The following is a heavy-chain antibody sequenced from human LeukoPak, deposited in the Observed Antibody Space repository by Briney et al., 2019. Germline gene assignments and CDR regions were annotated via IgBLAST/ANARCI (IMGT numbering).Heavy chain of an antibody. J-gene: IGHJ4*02. Sequence: GGSLRLSCAASGFTFSSYSMNWVRQAPWKGLEWVSSISSSSSYIYYADSVKGRFTISRDNAKNSLYLQMNSLRAEDTAVYYCASTVTTRAPFDYWGQGTLVTVSS. CDR1: GFTFSSYS. V-gene: IGHV3-21*01. CDR2: ISSSSSYI. CDR3: ASTVTTRAPFDY. D-gene: IGHD4-11*01.